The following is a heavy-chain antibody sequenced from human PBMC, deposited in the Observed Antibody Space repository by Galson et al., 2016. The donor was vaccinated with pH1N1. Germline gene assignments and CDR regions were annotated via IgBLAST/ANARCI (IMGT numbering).Heavy chain of an antibody. Sequence: SVKVSCKASGYTFTSYGISWVRQAPGQGLEWMGWISGYNGNTNYAQKVQGRVTMTTDTSTSTTYMELRSLRSDDTAVYYCAREGYCSGGSCYSGAFDPWGQGTLVTVSS. CDR1: GYTFTSYG. J-gene: IGHJ5*02. D-gene: IGHD2-15*01. V-gene: IGHV1-18*01. CDR3: AREGYCSGGSCYSGAFDP. CDR2: ISGYNGNT.